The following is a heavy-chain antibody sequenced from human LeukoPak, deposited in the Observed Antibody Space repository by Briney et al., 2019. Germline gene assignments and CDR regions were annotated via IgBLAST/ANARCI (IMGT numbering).Heavy chain of an antibody. CDR1: GYTLTELS. J-gene: IGHJ5*02. Sequence: ASVKVSCKVSGYTLTELSMHWVRQAPGKGPEWMGGFDPEDGETIYAQKFQGRVTMTEDTSTDTAYMELSSLRSEDTAVYYCATRRLEDSSGYYYYWFDPWGQGTLVTVSS. CDR2: FDPEDGET. D-gene: IGHD3-22*01. CDR3: ATRRLEDSSGYYYYWFDP. V-gene: IGHV1-24*01.